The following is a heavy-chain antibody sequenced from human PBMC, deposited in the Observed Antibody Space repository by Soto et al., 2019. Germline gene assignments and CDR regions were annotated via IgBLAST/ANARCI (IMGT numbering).Heavy chain of an antibody. J-gene: IGHJ5*02. V-gene: IGHV5-51*01. CDR1: GYSFTSYW. CDR2: IYPGDSDT. Sequence: GESLKISCKGSGYSFTSYWIGWVRQMPGKGLEWMGIIYPGDSDTRYSPSFQGQVTISADKSISTAYLQWSSLKASDTAMYYCARQKDGIMITFGGVTNWFDPWGQGTLVTVSS. CDR3: ARQKDGIMITFGGVTNWFDP. D-gene: IGHD3-16*01.